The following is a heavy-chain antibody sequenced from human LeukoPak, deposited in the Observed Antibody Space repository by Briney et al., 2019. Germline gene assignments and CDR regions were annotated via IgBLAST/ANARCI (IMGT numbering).Heavy chain of an antibody. D-gene: IGHD3-9*01. V-gene: IGHV3-7*01. J-gene: IGHJ3*01. CDR2: IKQDGSET. CDR1: GFIFTTYW. CDR3: VRGFDGTNAFDL. Sequence: GGSLRLSCGASGFIFTTYWMNWVRQAPGKGLEWVANIKQDGSETYYVDSVKGRFIISRDNDKKSVYLQMGSLRVEDTAVYYCVRGFDGTNAFDLWGQGTMVTVSS.